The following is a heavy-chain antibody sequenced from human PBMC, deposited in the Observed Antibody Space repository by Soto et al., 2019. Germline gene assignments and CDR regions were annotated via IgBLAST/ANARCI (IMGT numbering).Heavy chain of an antibody. V-gene: IGHV4-31*03. Sequence: SETLSLTFTFSHGSVISDPFYWTWIRQHPWKGLEWIGYIYYRANTYYRPSLKSRVSISIDTSQNQFSLRLNSVTAADTAVYYCARSGYGSSDFAHWGQGTLVTLYS. CDR2: IYYRANT. CDR3: ARSGYGSSDFAH. CDR1: HGSVISDPFY. J-gene: IGHJ4*01. D-gene: IGHD6-13*01.